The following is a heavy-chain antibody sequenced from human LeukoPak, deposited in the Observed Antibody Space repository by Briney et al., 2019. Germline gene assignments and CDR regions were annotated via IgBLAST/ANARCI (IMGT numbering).Heavy chain of an antibody. V-gene: IGHV4-39*01. CDR3: ARLIPRVDCSSTSCYGQARFTLGYRNWFDP. Sequence: SETLSLTCTVSGGSISSSSYYWGWIRQPPWKGLEWIGSIYYSGSTYYNPSLKSRVTISVDTSKNQFSLKLSSVTAADTAVYYCARLIPRVDCSSTSCYGQARFTLGYRNWFDPWGQGTLVTVSS. J-gene: IGHJ5*02. D-gene: IGHD2-2*01. CDR1: GGSISSSSYY. CDR2: IYYSGST.